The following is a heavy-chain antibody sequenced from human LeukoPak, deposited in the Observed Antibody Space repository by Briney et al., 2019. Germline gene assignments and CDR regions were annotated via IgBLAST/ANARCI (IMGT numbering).Heavy chain of an antibody. V-gene: IGHV1-2*02. J-gene: IGHJ4*02. Sequence: ASVKVSCKASGYTFTSYYMHWVRQAPGQGLEWMGWINPNSGGTNYAQKFQGRVTMTRDTSISTAYMELSRLRSDDTAVYYCARHRLYGDFYFDSWGQGTLVTVSS. CDR1: GYTFTSYY. D-gene: IGHD4-17*01. CDR2: INPNSGGT. CDR3: ARHRLYGDFYFDS.